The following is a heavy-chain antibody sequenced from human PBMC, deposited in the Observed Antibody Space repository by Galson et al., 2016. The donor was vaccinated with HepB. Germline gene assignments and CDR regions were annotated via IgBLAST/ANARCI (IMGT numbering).Heavy chain of an antibody. CDR3: AKGRTSSYYSTRQKPHPFDS. D-gene: IGHD2-2*01. CDR2: IAYDGSNI. CDR1: GFTFSSYG. J-gene: IGHJ4*02. Sequence: SLRLSCAASGFTFSSYGMHWVRQAPGKGLEWVAVIAYDGSNIHYADPVKGRFTISRDNSRNTLYLQMSSLRPEDAAVYFCAKGRTSSYYSTRQKPHPFDSWGQGTLVTVSS. V-gene: IGHV3-30*18.